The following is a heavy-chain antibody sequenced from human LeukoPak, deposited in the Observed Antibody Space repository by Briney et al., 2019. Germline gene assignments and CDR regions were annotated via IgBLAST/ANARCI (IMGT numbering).Heavy chain of an antibody. Sequence: ESGRSLRLSCAASGFTFNDYAMYWVRQAPGKGLEWVTLISYDGYDKSYADSVRGRFTISRDNSRNTLYLQMDSLSSEDTAVYYCARVFFPIVDSTWYEIGFWGQGTRVTVPS. V-gene: IGHV3-30-3*01. CDR2: ISYDGYDK. J-gene: IGHJ4*02. CDR1: GFTFNDYA. CDR3: ARVFFPIVDSTWYEIGF. D-gene: IGHD1-26*01.